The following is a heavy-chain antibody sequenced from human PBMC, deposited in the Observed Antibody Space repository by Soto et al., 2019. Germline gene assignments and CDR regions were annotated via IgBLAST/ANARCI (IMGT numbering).Heavy chain of an antibody. Sequence: QVQLVQSGAEVKEPGASVRVSCKAFGYTFTAYNIHGLRQAPGQGLEWMGWINAGNGNTRSSRKFQGRVIITRDTSATPAYLEVDSLRSEDTAISYCARVAPSGGSVPRFDPWGQGTLLTVSS. V-gene: IGHV1-3*01. J-gene: IGHJ5*02. CDR3: ARVAPSGGSVPRFDP. CDR2: INAGNGNT. CDR1: GYTFTAYN. D-gene: IGHD3-10*01.